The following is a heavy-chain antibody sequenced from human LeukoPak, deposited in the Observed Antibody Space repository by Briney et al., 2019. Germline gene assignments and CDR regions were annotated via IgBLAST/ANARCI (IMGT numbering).Heavy chain of an antibody. CDR1: GFTFSSYG. Sequence: GGSLRLSCAASGFTFSSYGMHWVRQAPGKGLEWVAVIWYDGSNKYYADSVKGRFTISRDNSKNTLYLQMNSLRAEDTAVYSCASGSYYMGSFDYWGQGTLVTVSS. CDR2: IWYDGSNK. J-gene: IGHJ4*02. CDR3: ASGSYYMGSFDY. V-gene: IGHV3-33*01. D-gene: IGHD3-10*01.